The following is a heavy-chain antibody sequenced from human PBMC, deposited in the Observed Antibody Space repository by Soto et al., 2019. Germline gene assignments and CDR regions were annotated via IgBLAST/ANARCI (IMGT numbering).Heavy chain of an antibody. CDR2: VNHNGRN. Sequence: SETLSLTCDVYGGSFTGYFWNWIRQSPGKGLEWIGKVNHNGRNNYNPSLKSRVTISLDMSKNQISLKLTSVTAADTAVYYCARGRSSDWQVAFDFWGQGTVVNVSS. CDR1: GGSFTGYF. V-gene: IGHV4-34*01. CDR3: ARGRSSDWQVAFDF. D-gene: IGHD6-19*01. J-gene: IGHJ3*01.